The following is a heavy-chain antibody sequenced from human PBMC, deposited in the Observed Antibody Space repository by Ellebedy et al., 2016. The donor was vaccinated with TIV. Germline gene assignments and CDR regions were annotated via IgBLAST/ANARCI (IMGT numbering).Heavy chain of an antibody. CDR2: ISSSSSYI. D-gene: IGHD5-18*01. CDR1: GFTFSSYS. CDR3: ARGHQGRGYSYGYFDY. V-gene: IGHV3-21*01. Sequence: GGSLRLSXAASGFTFSSYSMNWVRQAPGKGLEWVSSISSSSSYIYYADSVKGRFTISRDNAKNSLYLQMNSLRAEDTAVYYCARGHQGRGYSYGYFDYWGQGTLVTVSS. J-gene: IGHJ4*02.